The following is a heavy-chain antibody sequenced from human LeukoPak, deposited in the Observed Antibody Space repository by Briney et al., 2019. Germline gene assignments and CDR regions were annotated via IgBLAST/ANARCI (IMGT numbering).Heavy chain of an antibody. Sequence: PGGSLRLSCAASGFTFSSYVMSWVRQAPGKGLEWVSSISNSGGSTYYADSVKGRFTISRDNAKNSLYLQMNSLRAEDTALYYCAKWAVTTGFDYWGQGTLVTVSS. CDR3: AKWAVTTGFDY. CDR1: GFTFSSYV. D-gene: IGHD4-17*01. V-gene: IGHV3-23*01. J-gene: IGHJ4*02. CDR2: ISNSGGST.